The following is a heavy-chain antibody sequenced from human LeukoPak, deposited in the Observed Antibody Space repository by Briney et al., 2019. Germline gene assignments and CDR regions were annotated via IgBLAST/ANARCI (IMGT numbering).Heavy chain of an antibody. J-gene: IGHJ4*02. CDR1: GGSISSGSYY. CDR3: ARDHARGGSYYYYFDY. CDR2: IYTSGST. V-gene: IGHV4-61*02. Sequence: PSQTLSLTCTVSGGSISSGSYYWSWIRQPAGKGLEWIGRIYTSGSTNYNPSLKSRVTISVDTSKNQFSLKLSSVTAADTAVYYCARDHARGGSYYYYFDYWGQGTLVTVSS. D-gene: IGHD1-26*01.